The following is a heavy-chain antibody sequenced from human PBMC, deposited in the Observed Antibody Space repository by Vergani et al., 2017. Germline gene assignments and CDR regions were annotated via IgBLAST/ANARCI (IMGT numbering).Heavy chain of an antibody. Sequence: QVHLMQSGAEVKKPGSSVKVSCKASGGTFSNYAISWVRQAPGQGLDWMGGIIPILGKTKYAQDFQGRLTITADTSTSTAYMELTSLRSQDTAVYYCARDPRGYGGDPEDYYY. J-gene: IGHJ6*01. D-gene: IGHD2-21*02. V-gene: IGHV1-69*04. CDR2: IIPILGKT. CDR3: ARDPRGYGGDPEDYYY. CDR1: GGTFSNYA.